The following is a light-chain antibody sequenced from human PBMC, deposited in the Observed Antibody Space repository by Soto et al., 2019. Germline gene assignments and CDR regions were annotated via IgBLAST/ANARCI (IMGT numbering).Light chain of an antibody. CDR1: QSVGSY. Sequence: EIVLTQSPVTLSLSPGERATLSCRASQSVGSYLAWYQQKPGQAPRLLIYDASNRATGIPARSSGSGSGTEFTLTISSLQSEDFAVYYCQQYNNWPRTFGQGTKVDIK. CDR2: DAS. V-gene: IGKV3-11*01. J-gene: IGKJ1*01. CDR3: QQYNNWPRT.